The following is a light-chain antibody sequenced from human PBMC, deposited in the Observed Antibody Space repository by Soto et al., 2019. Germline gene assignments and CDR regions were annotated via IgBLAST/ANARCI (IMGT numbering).Light chain of an antibody. CDR1: QSVRPNF. Sequence: EIVLTQSPGTLSLSPGERVTLSCRASQSVRPNFLAWYQQKPGQAPRLLIYGTSSRATGIPDRFSGSGSGTDFTLTISRLEPEDFVVYYCQQYGNSPKTFGQGTKLEIK. CDR3: QQYGNSPKT. J-gene: IGKJ2*01. CDR2: GTS. V-gene: IGKV3-20*01.